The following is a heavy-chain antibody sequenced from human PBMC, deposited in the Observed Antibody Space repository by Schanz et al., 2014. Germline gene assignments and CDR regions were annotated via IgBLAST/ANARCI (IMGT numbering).Heavy chain of an antibody. CDR1: GFSVSTNY. CDR3: ARDKYDYGAPRNSDS. Sequence: EVQLVESGGGLIQPGGSLRLSCAVSGFSVSTNYMSWVRQAPGKGLEWVSSIYINSGSTNYADSVKGRFIISRDSSKNTLFLQMNSLRAEDTAVYYCARDKYDYGAPRNSDSWGQGTLVTVSS. J-gene: IGHJ4*02. D-gene: IGHD4-17*01. V-gene: IGHV3-53*01. CDR2: IYINSGST.